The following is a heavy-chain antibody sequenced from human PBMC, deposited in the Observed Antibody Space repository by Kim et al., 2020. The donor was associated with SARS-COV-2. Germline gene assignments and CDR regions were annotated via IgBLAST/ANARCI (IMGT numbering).Heavy chain of an antibody. J-gene: IGHJ3*02. D-gene: IGHD5-12*01. CDR2: INPNNGGT. CDR1: GYTFTGYY. Sequence: ASVKVSCKASGYTFTGYYMHWVRQAPGQGLEWMGRINPNNGGTNYAQKFQGRVTMTRDTSISTAYMELSRLRSDDTAVYYCARATHSINLAFDIWGQGTMVTVSS. CDR3: ARATHSINLAFDI. V-gene: IGHV1-2*06.